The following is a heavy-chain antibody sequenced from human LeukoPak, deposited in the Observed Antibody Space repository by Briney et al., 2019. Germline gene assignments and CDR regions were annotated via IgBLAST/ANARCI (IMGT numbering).Heavy chain of an antibody. J-gene: IGHJ4*02. D-gene: IGHD4-17*01. CDR1: GFTFSTYG. CDR3: ATPPHDYGDYYFDY. V-gene: IGHV3-30*02. CDR2: IRYDGSNK. Sequence: GGSLRLSCAASGFTFSTYGMHWVRQAPGKGLEWVAFIRYDGSNKYYADSVKGRFTISRDNSKNTLCLQMNSLRVEDTAVYYCATPPHDYGDYYFDYWGQGTLVTVSS.